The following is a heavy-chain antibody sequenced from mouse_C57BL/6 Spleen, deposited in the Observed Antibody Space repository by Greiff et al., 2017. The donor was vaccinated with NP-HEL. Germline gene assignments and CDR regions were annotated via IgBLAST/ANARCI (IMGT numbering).Heavy chain of an antibody. Sequence: EVKVVESGGGLVKPGGSLKLSCAASGFTFSDYGMHWVRQAPEKGLEWVAYISSGSSTIYYADTVKGRFTISRDNAKNTLFLQMTSLRSEDTAMYYCATGNYGSFAYWGQGTLVTVSA. V-gene: IGHV5-17*01. CDR1: GFTFSDYG. CDR2: ISSGSSTI. D-gene: IGHD1-1*01. J-gene: IGHJ3*01. CDR3: ATGNYGSFAY.